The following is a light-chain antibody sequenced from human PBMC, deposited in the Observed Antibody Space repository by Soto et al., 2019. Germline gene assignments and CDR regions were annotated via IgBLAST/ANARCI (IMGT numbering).Light chain of an antibody. Sequence: DIVMTQSPATLSLSPGDSATLSCRASQSVSSSYLSWYQHKPGQAPRLLIYGASTRATGIQASFSGSGSGTDFTLTISSLQPEDFAVYYCQQDYNSLTFGGGTKVDIK. CDR3: QQDYNSLT. CDR2: GAS. V-gene: IGKV3D-7*01. J-gene: IGKJ4*01. CDR1: QSVSSSY.